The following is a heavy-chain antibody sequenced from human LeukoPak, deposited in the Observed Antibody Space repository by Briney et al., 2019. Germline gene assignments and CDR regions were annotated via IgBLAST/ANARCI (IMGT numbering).Heavy chain of an antibody. J-gene: IGHJ4*02. V-gene: IGHV4-59*01. CDR1: GGSISSYY. CDR3: ARGRLRYFDWACEYYFDY. Sequence: SETLSLTCTVSGGSISSYYWSWIRQPPGKGLEWIGYIYYSGSTNYNPSLKSRVTISVDTSENQFSLKLSSVTAADTAVYYCARGRLRYFDWACEYYFDYWGQGTLVTVSS. D-gene: IGHD3-9*01. CDR2: IYYSGST.